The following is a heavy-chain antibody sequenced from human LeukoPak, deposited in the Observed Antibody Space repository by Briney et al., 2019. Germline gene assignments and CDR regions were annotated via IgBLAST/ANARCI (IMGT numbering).Heavy chain of an antibody. J-gene: IGHJ6*02. CDR1: GFTFSSYG. D-gene: IGHD3-9*01. V-gene: IGHV3-30*18. Sequence: GRSLRLSCAASGFTFSSYGMHWVRQAPAKGLEWVAVISYDGSNKYYADSVKGRFTISRDNSKNTLYLQMNSLRAEDTAVYYCAKEERDYDILTGYLNSYYYYGMDVWGQGTTVTVSS. CDR2: ISYDGSNK. CDR3: AKEERDYDILTGYLNSYYYYGMDV.